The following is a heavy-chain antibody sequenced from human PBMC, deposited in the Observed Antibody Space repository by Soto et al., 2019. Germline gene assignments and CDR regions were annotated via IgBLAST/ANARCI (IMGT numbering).Heavy chain of an antibody. J-gene: IGHJ6*02. D-gene: IGHD3-3*01. CDR3: ARGPDFWSGYPCMDV. V-gene: IGHV3-30-3*01. Sequence: GGSLRLSCAASGFTFSSYAMHWVRQAPGKGLEWVAVISYDGSNKYYADSVKGRFTISRDNSKNTLYLQMNSLRAEDTAVYYCARGPDFWSGYPCMDVWGQGTTVTVSS. CDR2: ISYDGSNK. CDR1: GFTFSSYA.